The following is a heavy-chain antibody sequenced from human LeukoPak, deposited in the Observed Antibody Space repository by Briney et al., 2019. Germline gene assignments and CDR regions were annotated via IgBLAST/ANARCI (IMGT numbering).Heavy chain of an antibody. D-gene: IGHD3-3*01. CDR1: GFTFSSYS. CDR2: ISGSSSYI. Sequence: PGGSLRLSCAASGFTFSSYSMNWVRQAPGKGLEWVSSISGSSSYIYYADSVKGRFTISRDNAKNSLYLQMNSLRAEDTAVYYCAREEWYYDFWSGYYGYYMDVWGKGTTVTVSS. J-gene: IGHJ6*03. V-gene: IGHV3-21*01. CDR3: AREEWYYDFWSGYYGYYMDV.